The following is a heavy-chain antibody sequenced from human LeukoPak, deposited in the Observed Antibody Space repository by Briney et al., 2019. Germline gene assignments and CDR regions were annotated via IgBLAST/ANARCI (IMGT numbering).Heavy chain of an antibody. Sequence: ASVKVSCKASGYTFTSYDINWVRQATGQRLEWMGWMNPNSGNTGYAQKFQGRVTITADKSTSTAYMELSSLRSEDTAVYYCAGGDSGYDRAFDIWGQGTMVTVSS. D-gene: IGHD5-12*01. CDR2: MNPNSGNT. CDR1: GYTFTSYD. V-gene: IGHV1-8*03. CDR3: AGGDSGYDRAFDI. J-gene: IGHJ3*02.